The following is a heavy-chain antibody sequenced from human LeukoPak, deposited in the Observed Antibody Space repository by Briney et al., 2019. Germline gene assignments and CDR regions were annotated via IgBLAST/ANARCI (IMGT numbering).Heavy chain of an antibody. CDR2: IKQDGSEK. D-gene: IGHD6-6*01. V-gene: IGHV3-7*03. J-gene: IGHJ3*01. CDR3: ARSSYSSSSSV. Sequence: GGSLRLSCAASGFTFDKYWMSWVRQAPGKGLEWVANIKQDGSEKYYVDSVKGRFTISRDNAENSLFLQMNSLRAEDTAVYFCARSSYSSSSSVWGQGTMVTVSS. CDR1: GFTFDKYW.